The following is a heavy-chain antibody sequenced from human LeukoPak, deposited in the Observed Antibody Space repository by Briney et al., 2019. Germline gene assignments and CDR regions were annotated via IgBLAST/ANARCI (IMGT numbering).Heavy chain of an antibody. CDR1: RFTFSSYA. J-gene: IGHJ4*02. Sequence: GGSLRLSCAASRFTFSSYAMSWVRQAPGKGLEWVSVISGSGGDTYYADSVKGRFTISRDNSKNTLYLQMNTLRAEDTAVYYCAKNIIAAAGMMDYWGQGTLVTVSS. CDR3: AKNIIAAAGMMDY. V-gene: IGHV3-23*01. D-gene: IGHD6-13*01. CDR2: ISGSGGDT.